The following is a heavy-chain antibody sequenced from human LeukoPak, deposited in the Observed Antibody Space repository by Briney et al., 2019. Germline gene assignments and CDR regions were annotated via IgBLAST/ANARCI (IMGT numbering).Heavy chain of an antibody. D-gene: IGHD1-26*01. Sequence: SGSGGSTYYADSVKGRFTISRDNSKNTLYLQMNSLRAEDTAVYYCAKIVGATGYWGKGTTVTVSS. CDR3: AKIVGATGY. J-gene: IGHJ6*04. V-gene: IGHV3-23*01. CDR2: SGSGGST.